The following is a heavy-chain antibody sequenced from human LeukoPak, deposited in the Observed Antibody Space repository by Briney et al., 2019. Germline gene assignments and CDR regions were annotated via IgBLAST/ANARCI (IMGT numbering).Heavy chain of an antibody. CDR2: IIPIFGTA. Sequence: SVKVSXKASGGTFRSYAISWVRQAPGQGLEWIGGIIPIFGTANYAQKFQGRVTITADESTSTAYMELSSLRSEDTAVYYCASSSLYSSSWYSWDIAFGYWGQGTLVTVSS. J-gene: IGHJ4*02. V-gene: IGHV1-69*01. D-gene: IGHD6-13*01. CDR1: GGTFRSYA. CDR3: ASSSLYSSSWYSWDIAFGY.